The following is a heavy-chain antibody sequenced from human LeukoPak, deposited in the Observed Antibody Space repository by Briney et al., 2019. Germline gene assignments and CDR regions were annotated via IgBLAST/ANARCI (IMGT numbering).Heavy chain of an antibody. V-gene: IGHV4-4*02. D-gene: IGHD2-8*01. J-gene: IGHJ4*02. CDR3: SRENGAFSPFGY. CDR1: GASISRSDW. CDR2: IYHSGST. Sequence: SGTLSLTCAVSGASISRSDWWTWVRQTPGKGLEWIGEIYHSGSTNYYPSLKSRVTMALDKSKNHLSLNLTSVTAADTAVHYCSRENGAFSPFGYWGQGTLVTVPS.